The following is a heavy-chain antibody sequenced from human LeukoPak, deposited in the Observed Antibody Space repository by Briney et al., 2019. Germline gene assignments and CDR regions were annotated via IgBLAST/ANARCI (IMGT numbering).Heavy chain of an antibody. J-gene: IGHJ3*02. Sequence: WASVKVSCKASGGTFSSYAISWVRQAPGQGLEWMGGIIPIFGTANYAQKFQGRVTITADESTSTAYMELSSLRSEDTAVYYCARGRIRSARTTPQTRDLRISAFDIWGQGTMVTVSS. V-gene: IGHV1-69*13. CDR3: ARGRIRSARTTPQTRDLRISAFDI. D-gene: IGHD1-1*01. CDR2: IIPIFGTA. CDR1: GGTFSSYA.